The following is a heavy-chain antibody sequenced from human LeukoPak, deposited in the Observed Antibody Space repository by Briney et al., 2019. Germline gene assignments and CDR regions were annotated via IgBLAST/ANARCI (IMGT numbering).Heavy chain of an antibody. Sequence: ASVKVSCKASGGTFSSYAISWVRQAPGQGLEWMGGIIPIFGTANYAQKFQGRVTITADESTSTAYMELSSLGSEDTAVYYCASSSASDYDFWSGSNIGYDYWGQGTLVTVSS. J-gene: IGHJ4*02. CDR3: ASSSASDYDFWSGSNIGYDY. D-gene: IGHD3-3*01. CDR1: GGTFSSYA. CDR2: IIPIFGTA. V-gene: IGHV1-69*13.